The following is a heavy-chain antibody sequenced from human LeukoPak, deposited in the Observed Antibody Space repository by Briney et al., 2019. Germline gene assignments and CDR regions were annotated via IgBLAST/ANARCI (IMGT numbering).Heavy chain of an antibody. CDR1: GDSVRSGGFY. CDR3: ARDRMGPFGL. CDR2: IYYSGST. D-gene: IGHD5-24*01. V-gene: IGHV4-61*08. J-gene: IGHJ2*01. Sequence: SETLSLTCTVSGDSVRSGGFYWSWIRQPPGEGLEWIGYIYYSGSTNYNPSLKSRVTISVDTSKNQFSLKLSSVTAADTAVYYCARDRMGPFGLWGRGTLVTVSS.